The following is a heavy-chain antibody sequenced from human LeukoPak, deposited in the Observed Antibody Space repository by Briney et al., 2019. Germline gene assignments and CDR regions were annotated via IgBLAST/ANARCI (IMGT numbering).Heavy chain of an antibody. V-gene: IGHV3-64*01. CDR2: ISSSGGTT. J-gene: IGHJ4*02. CDR3: ARADYDSGGYYADY. D-gene: IGHD3-22*01. CDR1: GFTFSTYA. Sequence: GGSLRLSCAASGFTFSTYAMHWVRQAPGKGLEYVSAISSSGGTTYYANSVKGRFTISRDNSKNTLYLQMGSLRAEDMAVYYCARADYDSGGYYADYWGQGTLVTVSS.